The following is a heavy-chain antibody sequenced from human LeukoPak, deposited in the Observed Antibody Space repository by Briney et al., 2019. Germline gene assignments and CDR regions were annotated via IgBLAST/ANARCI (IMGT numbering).Heavy chain of an antibody. D-gene: IGHD4-11*01. CDR3: ARGLVTTNPYFDY. Sequence: SETLSLICAVYGGSFSGYYWSWIRQPPGKGLEWIGEINHSGSTNYNPSLKSRVTISVDTSKNQFSLKLSSVTAADTAVYYCARGLVTTNPYFDYWGQGTLVTVSS. V-gene: IGHV4-34*01. CDR2: INHSGST. J-gene: IGHJ4*02. CDR1: GGSFSGYY.